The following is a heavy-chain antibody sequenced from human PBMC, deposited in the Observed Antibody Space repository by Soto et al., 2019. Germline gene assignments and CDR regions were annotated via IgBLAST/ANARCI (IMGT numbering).Heavy chain of an antibody. CDR1: GYTFSNYA. D-gene: IGHD3-3*01. CDR2: ISNGGDYT. J-gene: IGHJ2*01. V-gene: IGHV3-23*01. Sequence: EVQLLESGGGLVQPGGSLRLSCAASGYTFSNYAMTWVRQAPGKGLEWVSCISNGGDYTYYADSVKGRVTISRDKSKNTLYVQMSGLRADVTAVYYCAKDNGPFWTTEWYVDVWGRGTVVTVSP. CDR3: AKDNGPFWTTEWYVDV.